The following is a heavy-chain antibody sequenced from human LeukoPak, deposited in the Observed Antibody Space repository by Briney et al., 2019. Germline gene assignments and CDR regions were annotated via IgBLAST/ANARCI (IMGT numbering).Heavy chain of an antibody. J-gene: IGHJ4*02. V-gene: IGHV4-38-2*01. CDR1: GYSMSSCYY. D-gene: IGHD6-19*01. CDR3: ARFHRAVAGTGVFDY. CDR2: IYHSGST. Sequence: PADTVSLTCAVSGYSMSSCYYWGWIRQPPGKGLEWIGSIYHSGSTYYNPSPKSRVTISVDTCKNQFSLQLSSVTGADTAVYYCARFHRAVAGTGVFDYWGGGTLVTVSS.